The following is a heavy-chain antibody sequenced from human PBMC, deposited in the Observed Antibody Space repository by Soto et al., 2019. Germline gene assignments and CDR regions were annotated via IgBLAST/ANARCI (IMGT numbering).Heavy chain of an antibody. D-gene: IGHD2-15*01. J-gene: IGHJ6*02. Sequence: SVKVSCKASGGTFSSYAISWVRQAPGQGLEWMGGIIPIFGTANYAQKFQGRVTITADESTSTAYMELSSLRSEDTAVYYCARVLPGGCSGGSCYPAPYYYYYYYGMDVWGQGATVTVSS. CDR1: GGTFSSYA. CDR3: ARVLPGGCSGGSCYPAPYYYYYYYGMDV. V-gene: IGHV1-69*13. CDR2: IIPIFGTA.